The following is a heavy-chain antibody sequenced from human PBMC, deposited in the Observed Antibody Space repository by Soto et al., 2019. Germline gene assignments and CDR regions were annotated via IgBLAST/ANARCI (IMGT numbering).Heavy chain of an antibody. Sequence: EVQLVESGGGLVKPGGSLRLSCAASGFTFSNAWMNWVRQAPGKGLEWVGRIKSKTDGGTTDYAAPVKGRFTISRDDSKNTLYLQMNSLKTEDTAVYYCTTARALLGYYDSSGGADYWGQGTLVTVSS. V-gene: IGHV3-15*07. CDR1: GFTFSNAW. CDR2: IKSKTDGGTT. J-gene: IGHJ4*02. D-gene: IGHD3-22*01. CDR3: TTARALLGYYDSSGGADY.